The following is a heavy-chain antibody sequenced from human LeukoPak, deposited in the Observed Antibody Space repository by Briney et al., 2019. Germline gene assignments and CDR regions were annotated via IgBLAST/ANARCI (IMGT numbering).Heavy chain of an antibody. CDR2: IYPGDSDT. V-gene: IGHV5-51*01. D-gene: IGHD3-10*01. J-gene: IGHJ4*02. CDR1: GYSFTNYW. Sequence: GESLKISCKGSGYSFTNYWIGWVRQMPGEGLEWMGIIYPGDSDTRYSPSFQGQVTISADKSISTAYLQWSSLKASDTAMYYCARLGTMVRGVINGFDYWGQGTLVTVSS. CDR3: ARLGTMVRGVINGFDY.